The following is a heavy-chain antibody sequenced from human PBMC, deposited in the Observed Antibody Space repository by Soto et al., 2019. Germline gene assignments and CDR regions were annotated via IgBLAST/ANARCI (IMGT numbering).Heavy chain of an antibody. CDR2: ISCCGGTA. J-gene: IGHJ4*02. V-gene: IGHV3-23*01. CDR1: GFNFNKYA. CDR3: AKADGQQWLLPHLEN. Sequence: EVQLLESGGGLVWPGESLRLSCAASGFNFNKYAMSWVRQAPGEGLEWVSGISCCGGTASYADSVKGRFTIARDDAKNTLYLDMNSLRVEDTAEYYCAKADGQQWLLPHLENWGRGTLVTVS. D-gene: IGHD6-19*01.